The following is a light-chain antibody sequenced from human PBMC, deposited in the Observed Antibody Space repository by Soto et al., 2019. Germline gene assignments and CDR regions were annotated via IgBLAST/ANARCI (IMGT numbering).Light chain of an antibody. J-gene: IGKJ1*01. CDR2: GAS. Sequence: EIVMTQSPATLSVSPWERATLSCRASQSVNINLAWYQQKPGQAPRLLIYGASNRATGIPDRFSGSGSGTDFTLTISRLEPEDFAVYYCQQYGSSGTFGQGTKVDIK. V-gene: IGKV3-20*01. CDR1: QSVNIN. CDR3: QQYGSSGT.